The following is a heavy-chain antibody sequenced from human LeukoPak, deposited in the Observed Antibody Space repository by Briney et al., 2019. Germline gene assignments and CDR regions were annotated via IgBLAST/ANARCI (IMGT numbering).Heavy chain of an antibody. V-gene: IGHV3-33*01. CDR3: ARDTYYHYYDSSGYYIDY. CDR1: GFTFSSYG. Sequence: GRSLRLSCAASGFTFSSYGMHWVRQAPGKGLEWVAVIWYDGSKNYYADSVKGRFTISRDNSKNTLYLQMNSLRAEDTAVYYCARDTYYHYYDSSGYYIDYWGQGTLVTVSS. J-gene: IGHJ4*02. CDR2: IWYDGSKN. D-gene: IGHD3-22*01.